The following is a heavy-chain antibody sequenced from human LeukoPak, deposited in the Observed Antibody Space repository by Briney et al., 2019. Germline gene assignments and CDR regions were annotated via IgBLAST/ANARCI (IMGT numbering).Heavy chain of an antibody. Sequence: GGSLRPSCAASGFTFSSYGMHWVRQAPGKALEWVAVIWYDGSNKYYADSVKGRFTISRDNSKNTLYLQMNSLRADDTAVYYCARDYYGSGSSRYGMDVWGKGTTVTVSS. CDR2: IWYDGSNK. CDR1: GFTFSSYG. D-gene: IGHD3-10*01. V-gene: IGHV3-33*01. CDR3: ARDYYGSGSSRYGMDV. J-gene: IGHJ6*04.